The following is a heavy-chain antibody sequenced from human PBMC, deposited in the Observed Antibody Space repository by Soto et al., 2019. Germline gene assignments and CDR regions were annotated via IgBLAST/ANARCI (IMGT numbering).Heavy chain of an antibody. D-gene: IGHD2-2*01. J-gene: IGHJ6*02. CDR3: ARYIPVVRYCGMDV. CDR2: IGESGTPT. Sequence: EVQLLESGGGLVQPGGSLRISCAASGFTFSSYAMKWVRQAPGKGLEWVSLIGESGTPTYYADSVKGRFTISKDNSGNTLFLEMYGLRAEDTAVYYCARYIPVVRYCGMDVWGQGTTVTVSS. CDR1: GFTFSSYA. V-gene: IGHV3-23*01.